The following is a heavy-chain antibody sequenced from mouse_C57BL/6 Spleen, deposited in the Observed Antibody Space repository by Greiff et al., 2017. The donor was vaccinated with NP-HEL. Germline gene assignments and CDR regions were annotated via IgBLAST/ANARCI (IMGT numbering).Heavy chain of an antibody. CDR2: IDPETGGT. Sequence: VQLVESGAELVRPGASVTLSCKASGYTFTDYEMHWVKQTPVHGLEWIGAIDPETGGTAYNQKFKGKAILTADKSSSPAYMELRSLTSEDSAVYYCTGLLRPLPHWGQGTTLTVSS. D-gene: IGHD2-3*01. J-gene: IGHJ2*01. V-gene: IGHV1-15*01. CDR3: TGLLRPLPH. CDR1: GYTFTDYE.